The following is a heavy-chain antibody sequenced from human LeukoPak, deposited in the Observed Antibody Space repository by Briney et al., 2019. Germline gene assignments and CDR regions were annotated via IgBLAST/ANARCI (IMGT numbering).Heavy chain of an antibody. J-gene: IGHJ4*02. CDR1: GFTFSSHG. V-gene: IGHV3-30*02. CDR3: AKDGSYDSSGYYFYYFDY. Sequence: GGSLRLSCAASGFTFSSHGMHWVRQAPGMGLGWVAFIRYDGSNKYYADSVKGRFAISRDNSKNTLYLQMNSLRAEDTAVYYCAKDGSYDSSGYYFYYFDYWGQGTLVTVSS. CDR2: IRYDGSNK. D-gene: IGHD3-22*01.